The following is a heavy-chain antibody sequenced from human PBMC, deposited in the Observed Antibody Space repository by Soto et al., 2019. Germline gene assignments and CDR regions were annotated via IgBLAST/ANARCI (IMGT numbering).Heavy chain of an antibody. CDR3: ARGAVAGFSVYRD. J-gene: IGHJ4*02. D-gene: IGHD6-19*01. Sequence: SETLSLTCTVSGGSISSYYWSWIRQPPGKGLEWIGYIYYSGSTNYNPSLKSRVTISVDTSKNQFSLKLSSVTAADTAVYYCARGAVAGFSVYRDWGQGTLVTVSS. CDR2: IYYSGST. CDR1: GGSISSYY. V-gene: IGHV4-59*01.